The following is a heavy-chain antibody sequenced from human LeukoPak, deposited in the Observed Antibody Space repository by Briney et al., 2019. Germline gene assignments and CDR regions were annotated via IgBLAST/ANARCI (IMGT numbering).Heavy chain of an antibody. V-gene: IGHV4-39*01. CDR2: IYYSGST. D-gene: IGHD3-22*01. CDR3: ARKGYYDSSGYLNY. J-gene: IGHJ4*02. CDR1: GGSISSSSYY. Sequence: SETLSLTCTVSGGSISSSSYYWGWILQPPGKGLEWIGSIYYSGSTYYNPSLKSRVTISVDTSKNQFSLKLSSVTAADTAVYYCARKGYYDSSGYLNYWGQGTLVTVSS.